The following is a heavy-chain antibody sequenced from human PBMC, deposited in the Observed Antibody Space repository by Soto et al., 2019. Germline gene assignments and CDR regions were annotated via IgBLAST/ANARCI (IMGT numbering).Heavy chain of an antibody. CDR1: GASISNTDW. Sequence: QVQLQESGPGLVEPSGTLSLTCAVSGASISNTDWWSWVRQRPGKGLEWIGEIYHSGTTNGDPSLKSRVTISLDKSKSQFSLKLTSVTAADTAVYYCAIPGAGDFDYWGQGTLVTVSS. CDR2: IYHSGTT. D-gene: IGHD6-13*01. J-gene: IGHJ4*02. V-gene: IGHV4-4*02. CDR3: AIPGAGDFDY.